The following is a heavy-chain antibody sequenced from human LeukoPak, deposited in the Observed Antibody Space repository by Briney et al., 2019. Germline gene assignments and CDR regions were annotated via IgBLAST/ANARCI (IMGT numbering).Heavy chain of an antibody. CDR3: VRLIGASGSSNFYLNYFDP. D-gene: IGHD3-9*01. Sequence: GESLKISCKGSGYSFSSYWIGWVRQMPGKGLEWMGIIYPGDSDARYSPSFQGQVTMSVDKSISTAYLQWSSLKASDTAMYYCVRLIGASGSSNFYLNYFDPWGQGTRVTVSS. J-gene: IGHJ5*02. CDR1: GYSFSSYW. CDR2: IYPGDSDA. V-gene: IGHV5-51*01.